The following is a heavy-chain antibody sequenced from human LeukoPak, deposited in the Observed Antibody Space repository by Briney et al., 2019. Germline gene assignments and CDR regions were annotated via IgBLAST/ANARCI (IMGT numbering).Heavy chain of an antibody. D-gene: IGHD2-15*01. V-gene: IGHV3-30*01. J-gene: IGHJ4*02. CDR1: GFTFSNYA. Sequence: GRSLRLSCAASGFTFSNYAMHWVRQAPGKGLEWVAVISYDGGNKYYADSVKGRFTISRDNSKNTLYLQMNSLRPEDTAVYYCVRTDCTGGSCYPNFDYWGQGTLVTVPS. CDR3: VRTDCTGGSCYPNFDY. CDR2: ISYDGGNK.